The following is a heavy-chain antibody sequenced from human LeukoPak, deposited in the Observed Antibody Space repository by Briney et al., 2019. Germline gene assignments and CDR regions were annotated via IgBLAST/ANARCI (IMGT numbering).Heavy chain of an antibody. Sequence: ASVKLSCTSSGYTFTGYYLHWVRQAPGQGLEWMGWINPNSGGTDYAQKFQGRVTMTRDTSISTSYMELSRLRSDDTAVYYCARDPPYSGYALYYFDYWGGGTRVSVSS. V-gene: IGHV1-2*02. CDR3: ARDPPYSGYALYYFDY. CDR1: GYTFTGYY. CDR2: INPNSGGT. D-gene: IGHD5-12*01. J-gene: IGHJ4*02.